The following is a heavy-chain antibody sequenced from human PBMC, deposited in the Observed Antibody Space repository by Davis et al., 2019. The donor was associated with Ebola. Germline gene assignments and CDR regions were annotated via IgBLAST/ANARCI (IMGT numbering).Heavy chain of an antibody. CDR1: GGTFSSYA. CDR3: ATAMVQGVISMVDY. Sequence: SVKVSCKASGGTFSSYAISWVRQAPGQGLEWMGGIIPIFGTANYAQKFQGRVTITADESTSTAYMELSSLRSEDTAVYYCATAMVQGVISMVDYWGQGTLVTVSS. J-gene: IGHJ4*02. V-gene: IGHV1-69*13. CDR2: IIPIFGTA. D-gene: IGHD3-10*01.